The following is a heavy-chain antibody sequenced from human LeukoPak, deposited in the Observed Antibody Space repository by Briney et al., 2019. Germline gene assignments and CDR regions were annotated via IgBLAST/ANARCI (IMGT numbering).Heavy chain of an antibody. CDR2: ISNDGGGT. J-gene: IGHJ4*02. D-gene: IGHD3-22*01. V-gene: IGHV3-23*01. CDR1: GFIFNNYG. CDR3: AKGSSGYFFDL. Sequence: PGGPLRLSCTASGFIFNNYGLIWVRQAPGKGLEWVSAISNDGGGTNYADFVKGRFTISRDNSKNTLFLQMNSLRAEGTALYYCAKGSSGYFFDLWGQGTLVTVSS.